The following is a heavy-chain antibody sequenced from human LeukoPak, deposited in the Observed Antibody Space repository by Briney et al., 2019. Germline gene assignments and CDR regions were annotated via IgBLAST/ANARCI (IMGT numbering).Heavy chain of an antibody. CDR1: GGTFSSYA. CDR3: AREIGPRQLHLWGSAFDY. CDR2: IIPMFGTA. J-gene: IGHJ4*02. V-gene: IGHV1-69*05. Sequence: SVKVSCKASGGTFSSYAISWVRQAPGQGLEWMAGIIPMFGTANYAQKFQGRGTMTRDTSTSTVYMELSSLRSEDTAVYYCAREIGPRQLHLWGSAFDYWGQGTLVTVSS. D-gene: IGHD5-18*01.